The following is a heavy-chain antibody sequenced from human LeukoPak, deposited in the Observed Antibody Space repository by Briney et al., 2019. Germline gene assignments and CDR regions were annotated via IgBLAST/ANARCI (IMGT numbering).Heavy chain of an antibody. CDR3: ANRGYSYGVDY. D-gene: IGHD5-18*01. J-gene: IGHJ4*02. CDR1: GFTFSSYA. V-gene: IGHV3-23*01. Sequence: GGSLRLSCAASGFTFSSYAMSWVRQAPGKGLEWVSAISGSGGSTCYADSVKGRFTISRDNSKNTLYLQMNSLRAEDMAVYYCANRGYSYGVDYWGQGTLVTVSS. CDR2: ISGSGGST.